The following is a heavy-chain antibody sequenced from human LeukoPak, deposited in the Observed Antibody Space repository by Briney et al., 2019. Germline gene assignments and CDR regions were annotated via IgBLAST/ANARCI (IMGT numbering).Heavy chain of an antibody. CDR3: ARDSTSGSLFDY. V-gene: IGHV4-59*01. CDR2: IYYNGIS. Sequence: SETLSLTCTVSGGSISGYYWSWIRQPPGKGLEWIAYIYYNGISNYNPSLKSRVIISVDSSKNQFSLKLTSVTAADTAVYYCARDSTSGSLFDYWGQGTLVTVSS. CDR1: GGSISGYY. J-gene: IGHJ4*02. D-gene: IGHD3-3*01.